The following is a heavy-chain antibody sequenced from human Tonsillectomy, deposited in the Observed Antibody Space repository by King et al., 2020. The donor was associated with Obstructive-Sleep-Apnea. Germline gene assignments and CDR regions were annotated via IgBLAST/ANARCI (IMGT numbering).Heavy chain of an antibody. CDR1: GGSISSSNL. J-gene: IGHJ4*02. CDR3: AREYCSGGSCYLIFSDY. Sequence: LQESGPGLVKPSGTLSLTFAVSGGSISSSNLWSWVRHPPGKGREWSGEIYHSGGTNYNPSLKSRVTISVDKSKNQFPLKLSSVTAADTAVYYCAREYCSGGSCYLIFSDYWGQGTLVTVSS. V-gene: IGHV4-4*02. CDR2: IYHSGGT. D-gene: IGHD2-15*01.